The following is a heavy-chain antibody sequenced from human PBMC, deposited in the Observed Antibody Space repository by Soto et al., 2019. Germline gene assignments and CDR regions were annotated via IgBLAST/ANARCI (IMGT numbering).Heavy chain of an antibody. J-gene: IGHJ4*02. CDR1: GFTFSSYA. D-gene: IGHD6-13*01. CDR3: ASNSSSWYSWAYDY. Sequence: QVQLVESGGGVVQPGRSLRLSCAASGFTFSSYAMHWVRQAPGKGLEWVAVISYDGSNKYYADSVKGRFTISRDNSKNTLYLQMNSLRAEVTAVYYCASNSSSWYSWAYDYWGQGTLVTVSS. CDR2: ISYDGSNK. V-gene: IGHV3-30-3*01.